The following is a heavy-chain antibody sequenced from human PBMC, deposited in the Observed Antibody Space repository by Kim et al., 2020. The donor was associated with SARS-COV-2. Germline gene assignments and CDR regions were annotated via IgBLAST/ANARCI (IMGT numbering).Heavy chain of an antibody. J-gene: IGHJ4*02. D-gene: IGHD2-8*02. CDR1: GFTFSSHY. V-gene: IGHV3-7*05. CDR3: ARNYWFDFYY. Sequence: GGSLRLSCADSGFTFSSHYMTWVRQAPGKGLEWVANIKGDGSKTEYVDSVEGRFTISRDNAKKSLYLHMNSLRAEDTAVYYCARNYWFDFYYWGQGTLVT. CDR2: IKGDGSKT.